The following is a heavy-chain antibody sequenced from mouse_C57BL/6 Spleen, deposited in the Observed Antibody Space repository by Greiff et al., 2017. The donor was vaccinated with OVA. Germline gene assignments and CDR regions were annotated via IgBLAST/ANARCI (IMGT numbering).Heavy chain of an antibody. CDR3: ASGPLNDIGSSYDWYFDV. Sequence: QVQLQQPGAELVKPGASVKLSCKASGYTFTSYWMHWVKQRPGRGLELSGRIDPNSGGTKYNEKFKSKATLTVDKPSSPAYMQLSSLTSEDSAVYYCASGPLNDIGSSYDWYFDVWGTGTTVTVSS. CDR2: IDPNSGGT. D-gene: IGHD1-1*01. J-gene: IGHJ1*03. CDR1: GYTFTSYW. V-gene: IGHV1-72*01.